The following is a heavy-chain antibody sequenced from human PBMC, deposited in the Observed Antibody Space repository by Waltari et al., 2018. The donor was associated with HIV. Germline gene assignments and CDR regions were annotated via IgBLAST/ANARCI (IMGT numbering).Heavy chain of an antibody. CDR3: AREERQTAYYGMDV. J-gene: IGHJ6*02. CDR2: VNAGNGNT. D-gene: IGHD6-25*01. CDR1: GYTFTNYA. V-gene: IGHV1-3*01. Sequence: QVQVVQSGAEVKKPGASVTVSCKASGYTFTNYAMHWVRQAPGQRLEWMGWVNAGNGNTKYSQKFQGRVTFTRDTSASTAYMELSSLRSEDTAVYYCAREERQTAYYGMDVWGQGTTVTVSS.